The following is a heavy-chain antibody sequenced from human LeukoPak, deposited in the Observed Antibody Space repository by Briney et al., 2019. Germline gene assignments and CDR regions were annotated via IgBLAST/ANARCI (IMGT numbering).Heavy chain of an antibody. CDR1: GFTFSICT. Sequence: GRSLRLSCAASGFTFSICTMSWVRQAPGKGLEWVSAISANGGSTYYADSVKGRCTISRDNSRNTLYLQMDTLRAEDTAVYYCAKDRGGYNSGWSLDYWGQGTLVTVSS. D-gene: IGHD6-19*01. CDR3: AKDRGGYNSGWSLDY. CDR2: ISANGGST. J-gene: IGHJ4*02. V-gene: IGHV3-23*01.